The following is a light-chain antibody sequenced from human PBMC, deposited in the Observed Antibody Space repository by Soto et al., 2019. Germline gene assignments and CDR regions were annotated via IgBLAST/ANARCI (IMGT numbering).Light chain of an antibody. V-gene: IGLV2-8*01. CDR3: AAWDDSLNGFYV. Sequence: QSVLTQPPSASGSPGQSVTISCTGTSSDVGGYNYVSWYQQHPGKAPKLLIFSNNQRPSGVPARFSGSKSGTSASLAISGLQSGDEGDYYCAAWDDSLNGFYVFGTGTKVTVL. CDR2: SNN. CDR1: SSDVGGYNY. J-gene: IGLJ1*01.